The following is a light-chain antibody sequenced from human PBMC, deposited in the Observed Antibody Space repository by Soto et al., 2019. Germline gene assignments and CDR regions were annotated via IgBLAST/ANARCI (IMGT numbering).Light chain of an antibody. J-gene: IGLJ2*01. Sequence: QSALTQPPSASGSPGQSVTISCTGTSSDVGGYNYVSWCQQHPGKAPKLMIYEVSKRPSGVPDRFSGSKSGNMASLTVSGLQAEDEADYYCSSYAGSNVVFGGGTKLTVL. CDR1: SSDVGGYNY. V-gene: IGLV2-8*01. CDR2: EVS. CDR3: SSYAGSNVV.